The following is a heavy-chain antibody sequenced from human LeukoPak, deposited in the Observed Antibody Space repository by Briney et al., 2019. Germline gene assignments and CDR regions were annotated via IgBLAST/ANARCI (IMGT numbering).Heavy chain of an antibody. J-gene: IGHJ4*02. D-gene: IGHD3-10*01. V-gene: IGHV3-53*01. CDR2: FYSGGST. CDR3: ARGSDFGSGSWRFYFDY. Sequence: ASVKVSCKVSGYTLTELSMHWVRQAPGKGLEWVSVFYSGGSTYYTDSVKGRFTMSRDNSKNTLDLQMNSLRAEDTAVYYCARGSDFGSGSWRFYFDYWGQGTLVTVSS. CDR1: GYTLTELS.